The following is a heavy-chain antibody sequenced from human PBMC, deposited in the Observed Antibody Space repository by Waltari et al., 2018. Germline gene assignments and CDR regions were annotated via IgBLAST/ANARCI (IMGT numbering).Heavy chain of an antibody. V-gene: IGHV3-15*01. CDR2: IKSKRSGGTT. D-gene: IGHD6-6*01. CDR1: GFTFTDGW. Sequence: EVQLVEFGGGLVKPGGSLRLSCSASGFTFTDGWMSWARQAPGKGLGWVGRIKSKRSGGTTDYAEAVKGRFTISRDDSKSTLYLEMNSLKTEDTAVYYCTTDGGIGPRPIFDSWGRGTLVTVSS. J-gene: IGHJ4*02. CDR3: TTDGGIGPRPIFDS.